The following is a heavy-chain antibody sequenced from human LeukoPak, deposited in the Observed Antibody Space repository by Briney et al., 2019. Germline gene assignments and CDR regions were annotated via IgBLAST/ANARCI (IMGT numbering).Heavy chain of an antibody. Sequence: ASVKVSCKASGYTFSVYFINWARQAPGQGLEWMGIIYPSGGRTNYAQKFQGRVTMTRDMSTSTVYMELSRLRSDDTAVYYCARDREMGDEGATSGLPPGGWVGYWGQGTLVTVSS. D-gene: IGHD1-26*01. CDR2: IYPSGGRT. CDR1: GYTFSVYF. CDR3: ARDREMGDEGATSGLPPGGWVGY. J-gene: IGHJ4*02. V-gene: IGHV1-46*01.